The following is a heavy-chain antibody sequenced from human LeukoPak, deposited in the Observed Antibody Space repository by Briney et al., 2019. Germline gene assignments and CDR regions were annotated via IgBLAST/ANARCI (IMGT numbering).Heavy chain of an antibody. CDR3: ARGNDFWSGYPVGYYYYMDV. J-gene: IGHJ6*03. CDR2: ISAYNGNT. Sequence: ASVKVSCKASGYTFTSYGISWVRQAPGQGLEWMGWISAYNGNTNYAQKLQGRVTMTTDTSTSTAYMELRSLRSDDTAVYYCARGNDFWSGYPVGYYYYMDVWGKGTTVTVSS. CDR1: GYTFTSYG. D-gene: IGHD3-3*01. V-gene: IGHV1-18*01.